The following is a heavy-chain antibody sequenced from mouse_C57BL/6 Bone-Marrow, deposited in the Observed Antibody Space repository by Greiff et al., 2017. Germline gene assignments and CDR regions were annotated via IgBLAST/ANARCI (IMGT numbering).Heavy chain of an antibody. CDR3: ARSGITSVVATDY. CDR2: IDPSDSYT. CDR1: GYTFTSYW. V-gene: IGHV1-59*01. Sequence: QVQLQQPGAELVRPGTSVKLSCKASGYTFTSYWMHWVKQRPGQGLEWIGVIDPSDSYTNYNQKFKGKATLTVDTSSSTAYMRLSSLTSADSAVYYCARSGITSVVATDYWGQGTTLTVSS. D-gene: IGHD1-1*01. J-gene: IGHJ2*01.